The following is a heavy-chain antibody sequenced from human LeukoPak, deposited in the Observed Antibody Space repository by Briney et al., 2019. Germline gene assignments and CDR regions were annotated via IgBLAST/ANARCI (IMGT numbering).Heavy chain of an antibody. Sequence: PSETLSLTCTVSGGSISRSSYYWGWIRQPPGKGLEWTGYISDSGSTHYNPSLKSRLTISVDTSKNQFSLKLSSVTAADTAIYYCARTRYSGGWFFDYWGQGTLVTVSS. D-gene: IGHD6-19*01. J-gene: IGHJ4*02. V-gene: IGHV4-61*05. CDR1: GGSISRSSYY. CDR2: ISDSGST. CDR3: ARTRYSGGWFFDY.